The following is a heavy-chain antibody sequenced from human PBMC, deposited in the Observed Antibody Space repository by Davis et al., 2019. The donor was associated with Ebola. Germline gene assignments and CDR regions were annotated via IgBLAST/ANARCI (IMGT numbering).Heavy chain of an antibody. CDR3: ARDIGYSDGWPDYYYYGMDV. D-gene: IGHD6-19*01. Sequence: GGSLRLSCAASGFTFSSYNMNWVRQAPGKGLQWVAVVSYDGSDKYYADSVKGRFTISRDNSKNTFNLQMNSLTAEDTAVYYCARDIGYSDGWPDYYYYGMDVWGQGTTVTVSS. CDR2: VSYDGSDK. V-gene: IGHV3-30*03. CDR1: GFTFSSYN. J-gene: IGHJ6*02.